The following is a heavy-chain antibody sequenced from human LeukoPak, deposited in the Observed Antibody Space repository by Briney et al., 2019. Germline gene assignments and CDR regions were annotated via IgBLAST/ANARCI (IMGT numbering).Heavy chain of an antibody. CDR2: IYYSGGT. V-gene: IGHV4-30-4*01. J-gene: IGHJ4*02. Sequence: SQTLSLTCTVSGGSISSGDYYWTWIRQPPGKGLEWIGYIYYSGGTYYNPSLKSRLTISVDTSKKQFSLKLTSVTAADTAVYFCARGVGSSWYGDWGQGTLVTVSS. CDR1: GGSISSGDYY. D-gene: IGHD6-13*01. CDR3: ARGVGSSWYGD.